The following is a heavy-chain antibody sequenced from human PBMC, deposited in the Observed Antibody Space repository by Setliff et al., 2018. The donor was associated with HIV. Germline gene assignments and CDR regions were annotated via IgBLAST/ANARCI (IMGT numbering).Heavy chain of an antibody. V-gene: IGHV4-4*08. D-gene: IGHD3-22*01. J-gene: IGHJ4*02. CDR3: ASGYQYDSSGYYYVTPIDY. CDR2: IHTSGTT. CDR1: GDSSSNDY. Sequence: SETLSLTCTVSGDSSSNDYWTWVRQPPGKGLEWIGNIHTSGTTKYNPSLNSRVTISVDTSKNQFSLKLSSVTAADTAVYYCASGYQYDSSGYYYVTPIDYWGQGTLVTVSS.